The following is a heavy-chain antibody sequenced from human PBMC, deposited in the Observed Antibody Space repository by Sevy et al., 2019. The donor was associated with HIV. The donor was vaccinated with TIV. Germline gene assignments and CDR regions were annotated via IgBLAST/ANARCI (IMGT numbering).Heavy chain of an antibody. Sequence: GGSLRLSCAASGITLTPYWMHWVRQVPGKGLVWVSRINSDGSNTSYAESVKGRFTISRDNGKNTLYLQMKSLRVEDTAVYFCSRGLYYYDMRGHQEPGDYWGQGVLVTVSS. CDR3: SRGLYYYDMRGHQEPGDY. J-gene: IGHJ4*02. V-gene: IGHV3-74*01. CDR1: GITLTPYW. CDR2: INSDGSNT. D-gene: IGHD3-22*01.